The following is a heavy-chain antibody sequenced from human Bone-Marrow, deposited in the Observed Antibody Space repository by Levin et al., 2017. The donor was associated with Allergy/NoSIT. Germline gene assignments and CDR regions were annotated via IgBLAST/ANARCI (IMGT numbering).Heavy chain of an antibody. CDR3: ARGKGYYKAFFDY. CDR2: INHSGST. CDR1: GGSFSGYY. V-gene: IGHV4-34*01. J-gene: IGHJ4*02. Sequence: SETLSLTCAVYGGSFSGYYWSWIRQPPGKGLEWIGEINHSGSTNYNPSLKSRVTILVDTSKNQFSLKLSSVTAADTAVYYCARGKGYYKAFFDYWGQGTLVTVSS. D-gene: IGHD3-9*01.